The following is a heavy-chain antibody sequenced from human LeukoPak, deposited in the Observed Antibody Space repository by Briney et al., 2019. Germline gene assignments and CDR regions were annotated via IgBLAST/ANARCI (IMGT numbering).Heavy chain of an antibody. CDR3: AKDIITMVRGPYDY. CDR1: GFTFSSYA. Sequence: GGSLRLSCAASGFTFSSYAMRWVRQAPGKGLEWVAVISYDGSNKYYADSVKGRFTISRDNSKNTLYLQMNSLRAEDTAVYYCAKDIITMVRGPYDYRGQGTLVTVSS. D-gene: IGHD3-10*01. J-gene: IGHJ4*02. CDR2: ISYDGSNK. V-gene: IGHV3-30-3*01.